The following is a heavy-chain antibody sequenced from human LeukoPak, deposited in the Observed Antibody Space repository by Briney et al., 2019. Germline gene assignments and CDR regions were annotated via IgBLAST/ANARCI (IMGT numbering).Heavy chain of an antibody. J-gene: IGHJ6*04. CDR1: GGSVSSGSYY. CDR2: ISYTGRT. CDR3: ARDPLVATTSNSWQRAYYYGMDV. Sequence: SETLSLTCTVSGGSVSSGSYYWSWIRQPPGKGLEWIAYISYTGRTNYNPSLKSRVTISIDTSKNQFSLKLSSVTAADTAVYYCARDPLVATTSNSWQRAYYYGMDVWGKGTTVTVSS. D-gene: IGHD5-12*01. V-gene: IGHV4-61*01.